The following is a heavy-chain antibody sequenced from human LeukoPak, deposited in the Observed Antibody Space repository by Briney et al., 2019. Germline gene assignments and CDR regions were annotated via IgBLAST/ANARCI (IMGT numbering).Heavy chain of an antibody. D-gene: IGHD5-18*01. Sequence: SETLSLTCTVSGGPISSSSYYWGWISQPPGKGLEWIGSIYYSGSTYYNPSLKSRVTISVDTSKNQFSLKLSSVTAADTAVYYCARGGIHYYYYYGMDVWGQGTTVTVSS. CDR3: ARGGIHYYYYYGMDV. CDR2: IYYSGST. V-gene: IGHV4-39*01. CDR1: GGPISSSSYY. J-gene: IGHJ6*02.